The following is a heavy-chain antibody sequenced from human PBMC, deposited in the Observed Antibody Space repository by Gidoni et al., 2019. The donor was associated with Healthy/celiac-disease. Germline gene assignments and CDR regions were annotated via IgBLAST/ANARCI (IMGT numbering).Heavy chain of an antibody. Sequence: EVQLLESGGGLVQPGGSLRLSCAASGFTFTRYAMSWVRPAPGKGLEWVSAISGSGGSAYYADSVKGRFTISRDNSKNTLYLQMNSLRAEDTAVYYCAKDSGYDFWSGYPDYWGQGTLVTVSS. D-gene: IGHD3-3*01. V-gene: IGHV3-23*01. CDR3: AKDSGYDFWSGYPDY. J-gene: IGHJ4*02. CDR2: ISGSGGSA. CDR1: GFTFTRYA.